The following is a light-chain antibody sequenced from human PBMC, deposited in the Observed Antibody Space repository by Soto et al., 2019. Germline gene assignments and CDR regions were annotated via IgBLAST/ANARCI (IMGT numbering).Light chain of an antibody. J-gene: IGLJ2*01. CDR2: DVS. V-gene: IGLV2-14*03. CDR3: CSFTSSTTLI. CDR1: SGDVGAYNY. Sequence: QSALTQPASVSGSPGQSITISCTGTSGDVGAYNYVSWYQQHPGKAPKLMIYDVSNRPSGFSNRFSGSKSGNTASLTISGPQAEDEADYYCCSFTSSTTLIFGGGTKLTVL.